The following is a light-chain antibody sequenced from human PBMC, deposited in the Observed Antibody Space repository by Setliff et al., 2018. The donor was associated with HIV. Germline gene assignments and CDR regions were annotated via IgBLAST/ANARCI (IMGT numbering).Light chain of an antibody. CDR3: SSYTSRTPLYV. V-gene: IGLV2-14*03. Sequence: QSVLTQPASVSGSPGQSITISCTGTSSDVGTYNFVSWYQQHPGKAPKLMIYDVSYRPSGVSNRFSGSKSGNTASLTISGLQAEDEADYYCSSYTSRTPLYVFGTGTKVTVL. CDR1: SSDVGTYNF. CDR2: DVS. J-gene: IGLJ1*01.